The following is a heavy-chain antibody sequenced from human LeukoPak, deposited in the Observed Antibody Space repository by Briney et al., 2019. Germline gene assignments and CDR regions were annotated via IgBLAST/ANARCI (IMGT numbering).Heavy chain of an antibody. V-gene: IGHV5-51*01. J-gene: IGHJ4*02. D-gene: IGHD6-19*01. CDR1: GYSFTTYW. CDR2: IYPGDSDT. CDR3: ARGWGQWLAFDY. Sequence: GESLKISCKASGYSFTTYWIGWVRQMPGRGLEWMGIIYPGDSDTQYSPSFQGQVTISVDKPFYTAYLQWGSLKASDTAIYYCARGWGQWLAFDYWGQGTLVTVSP.